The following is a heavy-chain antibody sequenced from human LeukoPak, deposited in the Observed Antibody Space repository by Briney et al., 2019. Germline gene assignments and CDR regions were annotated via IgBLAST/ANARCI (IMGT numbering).Heavy chain of an antibody. CDR3: ARGITMVRGNPKYYFDY. D-gene: IGHD3-10*01. Sequence: SETLSLTCTVSGGSISSSSYYWGWIRQPPGKGLEWIRSIYYSGNTYYNPSLKSRVTISVDTSKNQFSLKLSSVTAADTAVYYCARGITMVRGNPKYYFDYWGQGTLVTVSS. V-gene: IGHV4-39*01. CDR2: IYYSGNT. CDR1: GGSISSSSYY. J-gene: IGHJ4*02.